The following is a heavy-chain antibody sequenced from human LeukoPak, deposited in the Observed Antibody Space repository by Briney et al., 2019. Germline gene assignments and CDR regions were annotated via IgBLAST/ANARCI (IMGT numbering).Heavy chain of an antibody. Sequence: SETLSLTCAVYGGSFSGYYWSWIRQPPGKGLEWIGEINHSGRTNYNPSLTSRVTISVDTSKNQFSLKLSSVTAADTAVYYCARQNYGAAPLRYWGQGTLVTVSS. CDR1: GGSFSGYY. J-gene: IGHJ4*02. CDR3: ARQNYGAAPLRY. V-gene: IGHV4-34*01. CDR2: INHSGRT. D-gene: IGHD4/OR15-4a*01.